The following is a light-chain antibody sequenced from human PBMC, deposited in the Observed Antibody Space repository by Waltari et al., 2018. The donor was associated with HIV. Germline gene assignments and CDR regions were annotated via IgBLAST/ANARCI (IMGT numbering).Light chain of an antibody. CDR2: EVT. CDR1: SSDVGGYNL. Sequence: QSALTQPASVSGSPGQSITISCTGTSSDVGGYNLVSWYQQHPGNAPKLIIFEVTKRPAGVSKRFAASKSGNTASLTISGLQAEDEAHYHCCSYAGSSTLGFGGGTNVIVL. V-gene: IGLV2-23*02. J-gene: IGLJ3*02. CDR3: CSYAGSSTLG.